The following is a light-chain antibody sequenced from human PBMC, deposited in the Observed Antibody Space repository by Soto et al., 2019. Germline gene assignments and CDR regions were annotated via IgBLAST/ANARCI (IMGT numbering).Light chain of an antibody. CDR2: GAS. J-gene: IGKJ1*01. CDR3: QQYGSSPVT. CDR1: QSVSSN. Sequence: EIVMTQSPTILSVSPGERATLSCRASQSVSSNLAWYQQKPGQAPRLLIYGASSRATGIPDRFSGSGSGTDFTLTISRLEPEDFAVYYCQQYGSSPVTFGQGTKVDIK. V-gene: IGKV3-20*01.